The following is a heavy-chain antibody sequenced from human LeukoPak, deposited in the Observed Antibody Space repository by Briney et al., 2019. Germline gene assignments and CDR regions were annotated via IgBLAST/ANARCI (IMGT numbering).Heavy chain of an antibody. D-gene: IGHD6-19*01. CDR3: ATSSGWPYNWFDH. V-gene: IGHV1-2*02. CDR2: INPNSGGT. J-gene: IGHJ5*02. CDR1: GYTFTSYD. Sequence: ASVTVSCTASGYTFTSYDINWVRQAPGQGLEWMGWINPNSGGTNYAQKFQGRVTMTRDTSISTAYMELSRLRSDDTAVYYCATSSGWPYNWFDHWGQGTLVTVSS.